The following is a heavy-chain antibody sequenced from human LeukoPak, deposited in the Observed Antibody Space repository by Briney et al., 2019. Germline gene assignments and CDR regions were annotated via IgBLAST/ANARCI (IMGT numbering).Heavy chain of an antibody. CDR3: ARVGVALKKLYFDY. Sequence: SQTLSLTCAISGDSVSSNSGTWTWIRQSPSRGLEWLGRTYYRSKWYNDYAVSVKSRITINPDTSKNQFSLQLNSVTPEDTAVYYCARVGVALKKLYFDYWGQGTLVTVSS. V-gene: IGHV6-1*01. D-gene: IGHD2-15*01. CDR2: TYYRSKWYN. J-gene: IGHJ4*02. CDR1: GDSVSSNSGT.